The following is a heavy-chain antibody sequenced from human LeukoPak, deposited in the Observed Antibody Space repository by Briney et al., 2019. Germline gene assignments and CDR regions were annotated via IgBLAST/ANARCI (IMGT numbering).Heavy chain of an antibody. V-gene: IGHV1-69*13. CDR1: GGTFSSYA. CDR2: IIPIFGTA. D-gene: IGHD3-22*01. Sequence: SVKVSCKASGGTFSSYAISWVRQAPGQGLEWMGGIIPIFGTANYAQKFQGRVTITADESTSTAYMELSSLRSEDTAVYYCAKGSYYDSSGSFYFDYWGQGTLVTVSS. J-gene: IGHJ4*02. CDR3: AKGSYYDSSGSFYFDY.